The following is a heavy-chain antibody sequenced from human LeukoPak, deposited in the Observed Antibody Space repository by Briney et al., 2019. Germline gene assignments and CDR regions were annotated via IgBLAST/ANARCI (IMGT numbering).Heavy chain of an antibody. Sequence: SETLSLTCTVSGGSISSYYWSWIRQPPGKGLEWIGYIYYSGSTNYNPSLKSRVTISVDTSKNQFSLKLRSVTAADTALYYCARRAAGLDWFGPWGQGTPVTVSS. J-gene: IGHJ5*02. CDR1: GGSISSYY. V-gene: IGHV4-59*08. CDR3: ARRAAGLDWFGP. D-gene: IGHD6-13*01. CDR2: IYYSGST.